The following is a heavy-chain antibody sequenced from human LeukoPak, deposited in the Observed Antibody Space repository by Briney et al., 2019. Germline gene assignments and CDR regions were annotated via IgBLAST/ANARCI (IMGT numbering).Heavy chain of an antibody. CDR2: INHSGST. Sequence: SETLSLTCTVSGGSISSSSYYWGWIRQPPGKGLEWIGEINHSGSTNYNPSLKSRVTISLDTSKNQFSLKLSSVTAADTAVYYCARKGGGQLVNTRRWFDPWGQGTLVTVSS. J-gene: IGHJ5*02. V-gene: IGHV4-39*07. CDR3: ARKGGGQLVNTRRWFDP. D-gene: IGHD6-13*01. CDR1: GGSISSSSYY.